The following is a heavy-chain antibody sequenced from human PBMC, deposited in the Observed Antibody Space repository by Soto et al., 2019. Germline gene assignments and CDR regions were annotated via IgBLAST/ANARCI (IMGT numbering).Heavy chain of an antibody. Sequence: QVQLVQSGAEVKKPGASVRVSCKASGYTFTSYYIHWVRQAPGQGLEWVSIINPVGGSTNYAQKLQGRVTVTRDTSTSTVHMELSSLRSEDTAVYYCARGWGRVVSAMDVWGQGTTVTVSS. CDR3: ARGWGRVVSAMDV. CDR1: GYTFTSYY. J-gene: IGHJ6*02. CDR2: INPVGGST. D-gene: IGHD1-26*01. V-gene: IGHV1-46*04.